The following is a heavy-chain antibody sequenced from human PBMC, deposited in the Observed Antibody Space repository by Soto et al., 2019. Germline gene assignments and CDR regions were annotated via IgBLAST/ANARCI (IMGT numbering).Heavy chain of an antibody. J-gene: IGHJ6*02. CDR1: GYSFTSYW. CDR3: AADRGGYCSGGSCYSGHLGMDV. CDR2: IYPGDSDT. V-gene: IGHV5-51*01. D-gene: IGHD2-15*01. Sequence: GESLKISCKGSGYSFTSYWIGWVRQMPGKGLEWMGIIYPGDSDTRYSPSFQGQVTISADKSISTAYLQWSSLRSEDTAVYYCAADRGGYCSGGSCYSGHLGMDVWGQGTTVTVSS.